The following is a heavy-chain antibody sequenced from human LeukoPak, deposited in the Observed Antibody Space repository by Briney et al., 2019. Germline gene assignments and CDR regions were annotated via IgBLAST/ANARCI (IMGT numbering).Heavy chain of an antibody. CDR2: ISYDGSNK. CDR3: ARDSFTFYDILTGYYADY. V-gene: IGHV3-30-3*01. Sequence: GGSLRLSRAASGFTFSSYAMHWVRQAPGKGLEWVAVISYDGSNKYYADSVKGRFTISRDNSKNTLYLQMNSLRAEDTAVYYCARDSFTFYDILTGYYADYWGQGTLVTVSS. D-gene: IGHD3-9*01. J-gene: IGHJ4*02. CDR1: GFTFSSYA.